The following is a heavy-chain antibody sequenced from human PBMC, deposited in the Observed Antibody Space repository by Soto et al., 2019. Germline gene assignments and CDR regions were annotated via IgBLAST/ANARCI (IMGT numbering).Heavy chain of an antibody. Sequence: PGGSLRLSCAASGFTFSSYWVSWVRQAPGKGLEWVANIKQDGSEKYYVDSVRGRFTISRDNAKNSLYLQMNSLRAEDTAVYYCARDLRSCSGGSCYHARFDPWGQGTLVTVSS. CDR1: GFTFSSYW. CDR2: IKQDGSEK. J-gene: IGHJ5*02. D-gene: IGHD2-15*01. CDR3: ARDLRSCSGGSCYHARFDP. V-gene: IGHV3-7*03.